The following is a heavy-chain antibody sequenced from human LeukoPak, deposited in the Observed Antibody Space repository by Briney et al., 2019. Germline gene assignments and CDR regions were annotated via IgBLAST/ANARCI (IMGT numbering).Heavy chain of an antibody. CDR3: ARDSSDAFDI. CDR1: GGSISSHF. Sequence: PSETLSLTCTVSGGSISSHFWTWIRQPPGKGLEWIGYIYSGSGTTNYNPSLMSRVTISVDTSKNQFSLKLSSVTAADTAVYYCARDSSDAFDIWGQGTMVTVSS. V-gene: IGHV4-59*11. J-gene: IGHJ3*02. CDR2: IYSGSGTT.